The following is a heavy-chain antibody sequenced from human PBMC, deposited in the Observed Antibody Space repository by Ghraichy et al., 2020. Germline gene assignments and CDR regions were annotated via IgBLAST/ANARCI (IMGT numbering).Heavy chain of an antibody. CDR2: VSGSGAST. D-gene: IGHD3-22*01. Sequence: GSLRLSCTASGFTFSNYAMSWVRQAPGKGLKWVSAVSGSGASTYYPDSVKGRFTISRDNSKNTLYLQLNSLRAEDTALYYCAKAVDYYDSSGIDFWGQGTLVSVSS. CDR3: AKAVDYYDSSGIDF. V-gene: IGHV3-23*01. CDR1: GFTFSNYA. J-gene: IGHJ4*02.